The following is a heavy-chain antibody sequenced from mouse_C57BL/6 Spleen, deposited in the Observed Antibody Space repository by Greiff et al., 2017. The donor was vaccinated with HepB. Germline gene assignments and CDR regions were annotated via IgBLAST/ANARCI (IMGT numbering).Heavy chain of an antibody. CDR3: ARFLYDYDEFFAY. Sequence: VQLQQSGAELVRPGPSVKVSCKASGYAFTNYLIEWVKQRPGQGLEWIGVINPGSGGTNYNEKFKGKATLTADKSSSTAYMQLSSLTSEDSAVYFCARFLYDYDEFFAYWGQGTLVTVSA. J-gene: IGHJ3*01. D-gene: IGHD2-4*01. V-gene: IGHV1-54*01. CDR2: INPGSGGT. CDR1: GYAFTNYL.